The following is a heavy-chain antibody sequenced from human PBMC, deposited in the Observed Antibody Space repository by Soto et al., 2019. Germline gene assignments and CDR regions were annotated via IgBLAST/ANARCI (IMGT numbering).Heavy chain of an antibody. CDR2: IIPIFGTA. D-gene: IGHD3-22*01. V-gene: IGHV1-69*01. Sequence: QVQLVQSGAEVRKPGSSVKVSCKASGGTFSRHAISWVRQAPGQGLEWMGGIIPIFGTANHAQKFQGRVTIIADESTSTVYMELSSLRSEDKAMYYSARGWGYDSNDYYYAYWGQGTMVIVSS. J-gene: IGHJ4*02. CDR1: GGTFSRHA. CDR3: ARGWGYDSNDYYYAY.